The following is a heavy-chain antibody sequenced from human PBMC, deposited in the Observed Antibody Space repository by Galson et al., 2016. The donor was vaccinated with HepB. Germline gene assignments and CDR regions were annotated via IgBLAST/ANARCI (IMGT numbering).Heavy chain of an antibody. CDR2: INESGST. D-gene: IGHD3-9*01. Sequence: SETLSLTCAVYGGSFTDYYWSWIRQPPGRGLEWIGEINESGSTNYNPSLKSRVTISVDTSRNQFSLNLGSVTAADTAVYYWAGLANGILTGYSRRAFDFWGQGTLVTVSS. J-gene: IGHJ4*02. CDR1: GGSFTDYY. V-gene: IGHV4-34*01. CDR3: AGLANGILTGYSRRAFDF.